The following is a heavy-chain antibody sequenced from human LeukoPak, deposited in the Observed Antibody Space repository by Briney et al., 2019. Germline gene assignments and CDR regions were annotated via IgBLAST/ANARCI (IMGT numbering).Heavy chain of an antibody. CDR3: ARVWNYHDSSGYLEYFQE. V-gene: IGHV1-2*02. CDR1: GYTXTGYY. Sequence: ASVKVSCKASGYTXTGYYMHGVRQAPGQGLEWMGWTNPNSGGTKYAQKFQGRVTMTRDTSINKAYMELSSLRSDDTAVYYCARVWNYHDSSGYLEYFQEWGQGTLVTVSS. D-gene: IGHD3-22*01. CDR2: TNPNSGGT. J-gene: IGHJ1*01.